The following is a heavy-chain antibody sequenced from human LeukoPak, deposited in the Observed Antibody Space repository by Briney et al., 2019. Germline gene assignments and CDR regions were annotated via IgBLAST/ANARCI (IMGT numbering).Heavy chain of an antibody. J-gene: IGHJ5*02. CDR2: INPNSGGT. CDR3: ARDQYQLLYNWFDP. D-gene: IGHD2-2*01. CDR1: GYTFTKYY. V-gene: IGHV1-2*02. Sequence: ASVKVSCKASGYTFTKYYMHWVRQAPGQGLEWMGWINPNSGGTNYAQKFQGRVTMTRDTSISTAYMELSRLRSDDTAVYYCARDQYQLLYNWFDPWGQGTLVTVSS.